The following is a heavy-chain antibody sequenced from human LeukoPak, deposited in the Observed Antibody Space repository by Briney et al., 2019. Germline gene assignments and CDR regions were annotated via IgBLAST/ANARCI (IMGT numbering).Heavy chain of an antibody. D-gene: IGHD4-17*01. CDR3: ARAKYGDYMSDAPTAFDY. CDR2: IYYSGST. Sequence: NPSETLSLTCTVSGGSISSYYWSWIRQPPGKGLEWIGYIYYSGSTNYNPSLKSRVTISVDTSKNQFSLKLSSVTAADTAVYYCARAKYGDYMSDAPTAFDYWGQGTLVTVSS. J-gene: IGHJ4*02. CDR1: GGSISSYY. V-gene: IGHV4-59*01.